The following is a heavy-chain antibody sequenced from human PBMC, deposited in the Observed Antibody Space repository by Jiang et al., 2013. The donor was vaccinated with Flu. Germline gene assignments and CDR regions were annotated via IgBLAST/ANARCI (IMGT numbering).Heavy chain of an antibody. Sequence: EWIWVVSLIWEHLLQPSLKSRVTISVDTSKNQFSLKLPSVTAADTAVYYCARHGRTSPTGWFDPWGQGILVTVAS. CDR3: ARHGRTSPTGWFDP. V-gene: IGHV4-39*01. CDR2: SLIWEH. J-gene: IGHJ5*02. D-gene: IGHD1/OR15-1a*01.